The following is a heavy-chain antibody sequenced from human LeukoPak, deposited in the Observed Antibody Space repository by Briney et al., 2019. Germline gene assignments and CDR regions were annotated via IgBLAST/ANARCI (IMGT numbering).Heavy chain of an antibody. Sequence: SSETLSLTCTVSGGSISSYYWGWIRQPPGKGLEWIGYIYYSGSTNYNPSLKSRVTISVDTSKNQFSLKLSSVTAADTAVYYCARDLLVDSQYYYDSSGYXXXWFDPWGQGTLVTVSS. D-gene: IGHD3-22*01. CDR1: GGSISSYY. CDR2: IYYSGST. CDR3: ARDLLVDSQYYYDSSGYXXXWFDP. V-gene: IGHV4-59*01. J-gene: IGHJ5*02.